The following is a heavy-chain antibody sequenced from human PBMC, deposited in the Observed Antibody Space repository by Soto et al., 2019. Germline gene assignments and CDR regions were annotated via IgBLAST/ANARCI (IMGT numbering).Heavy chain of an antibody. J-gene: IGHJ4*02. CDR2: MTATGVSI. V-gene: IGHV3-23*01. CDR3: AKDSIPYSSSYDLDH. CDR1: GFSFSGYA. D-gene: IGHD6-6*01. Sequence: EVQLLESGGGLVQPGGSLRLSCVASGFSFSGYAMSWVRQAPGKGLVWVSSMTATGVSIYYADSVRGRFTISRDNSKNTLYLQMSSLRAEDTARYYCAKDSIPYSSSYDLDHWGRGALVTFSS.